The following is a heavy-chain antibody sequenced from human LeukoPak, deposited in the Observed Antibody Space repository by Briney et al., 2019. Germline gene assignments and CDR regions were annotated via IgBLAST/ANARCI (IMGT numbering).Heavy chain of an antibody. J-gene: IGHJ6*03. D-gene: IGHD3-22*01. CDR3: ARGDSSGYYSPYYYYYMDV. CDR1: GYTFTSYD. CDR2: MNPNSGNT. Sequence: ASVKVSCKASGYTFTSYDINWVRQATGQGLEWMGWMNPNSGNTGYAQKFQGRVTMTRNTSISTAYMELSSLRSEDTAVYYCARGDSSGYYSPYYYYYMDVWGKGTTVIVSS. V-gene: IGHV1-8*01.